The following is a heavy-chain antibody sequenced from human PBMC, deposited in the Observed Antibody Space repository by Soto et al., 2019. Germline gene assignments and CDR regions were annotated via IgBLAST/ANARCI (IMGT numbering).Heavy chain of an antibody. D-gene: IGHD1-1*01. J-gene: IGHJ4*02. CDR1: GFLFSRFG. CDR2: IVNHGGRK. V-gene: IGHV3-33*01. Sequence: QVQLVESGGGVVQPGTSLRLSCAASGFLFSRFGMHWVRQAPGKGLEWVAVIVNHGGRKDYADSVRGRFTISRDNSRDTLFLEMSSLRVDGTVIYFCAGDDEYDVNGLDYWGQRTLVTVSS. CDR3: AGDDEYDVNGLDY.